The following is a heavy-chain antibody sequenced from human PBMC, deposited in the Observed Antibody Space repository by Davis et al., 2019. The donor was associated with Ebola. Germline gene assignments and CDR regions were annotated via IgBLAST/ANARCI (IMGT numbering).Heavy chain of an antibody. CDR1: GFTFSSYS. J-gene: IGHJ4*02. CDR3: ARDPELSDY. V-gene: IGHV4-34*01. Sequence: PGGSLRLSCAASGFTFSSYSMNWVRQPPGKGLEWIGEINHSGSTNYNPSLKSRVTISVDTSKNQFSLKLSSVTAADTAVYYCARDPELSDYWGQGTLVIVSS. D-gene: IGHD1-26*01. CDR2: INHSGST.